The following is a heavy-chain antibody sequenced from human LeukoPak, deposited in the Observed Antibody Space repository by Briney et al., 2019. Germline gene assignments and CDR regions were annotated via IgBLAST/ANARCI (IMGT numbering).Heavy chain of an antibody. Sequence: PGGPLRLSCAASGFTFSSYAMTWVRQAPGKGLEWVSTISGSGRSTYYADSVKGRFTISRDNSKNTLYLQMNSLRAEDTALYYCATNVDTSDDYWGQGTLVTVSS. J-gene: IGHJ4*02. CDR2: ISGSGRST. V-gene: IGHV3-23*01. CDR3: ATNVDTSDDY. CDR1: GFTFSSYA. D-gene: IGHD5-18*01.